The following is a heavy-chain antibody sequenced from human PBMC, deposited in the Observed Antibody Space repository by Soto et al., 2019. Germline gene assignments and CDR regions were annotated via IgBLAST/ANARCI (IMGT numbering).Heavy chain of an antibody. CDR1: GFTFSGSA. J-gene: IGHJ4*02. Sequence: GGSLRLSCAASGFTFSGSAMHWFRQASGKGLEWVGRIRSKANTYATTYAASVKGRFTISRDDSKNTAYLQMNSLKTEDTAVYYCTRPITATTGDFHYWGQGTLVTVSS. V-gene: IGHV3-73*01. D-gene: IGHD1-7*01. CDR3: TRPITATTGDFHY. CDR2: IRSKANTYAT.